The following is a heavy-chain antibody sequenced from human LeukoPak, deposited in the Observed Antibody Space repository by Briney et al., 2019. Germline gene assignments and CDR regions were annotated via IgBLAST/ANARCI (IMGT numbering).Heavy chain of an antibody. CDR2: ISYDGSNK. CDR3: ARSGGGYFDY. D-gene: IGHD3-16*01. CDR1: GFTFSSYG. Sequence: GGSLRLSCAASGFTFSSYGVHWVRQAPGKGLEWVAVISYDGSNKYYADSVKGRFTISRDNAKNTLYLQMNSLIAEDTAVYYCARSGGGYFDYWGQGTLVTVSS. J-gene: IGHJ4*02. V-gene: IGHV3-30*03.